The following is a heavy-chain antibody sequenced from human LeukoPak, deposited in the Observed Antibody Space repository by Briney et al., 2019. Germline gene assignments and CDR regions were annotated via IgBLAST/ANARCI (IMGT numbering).Heavy chain of an antibody. D-gene: IGHD3-10*01. CDR2: INPSGGST. Sequence: ASVKVSCKASRYTFTSYYMHWVRQAAGQGLEWMGMINPSGGSTSYAQKFQGRVTMTRDTSTSTVYMELSSLRSEDTAVYYCARGNPGVIDYWGQGTLVTVSS. V-gene: IGHV1-46*01. J-gene: IGHJ4*02. CDR1: RYTFTSYY. CDR3: ARGNPGVIDY.